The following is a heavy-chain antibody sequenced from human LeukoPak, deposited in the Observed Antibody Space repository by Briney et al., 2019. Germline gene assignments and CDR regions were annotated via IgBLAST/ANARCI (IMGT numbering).Heavy chain of an antibody. CDR2: IFLKSAGT. CDR3: VRDILPGGADS. V-gene: IGHV3-9*01. J-gene: IGHJ4*02. Sequence: GGSLRLSCAASGFAVDEHAMHWVRQVPGKGLEWVSGIFLKSAGTGYADSVKGRFTISRDNAKKSLYLQMNSLRPEDTAFYYCVRDILPGGADSRGQGALVTVSS. D-gene: IGHD2/OR15-2a*01. CDR1: GFAVDEHA.